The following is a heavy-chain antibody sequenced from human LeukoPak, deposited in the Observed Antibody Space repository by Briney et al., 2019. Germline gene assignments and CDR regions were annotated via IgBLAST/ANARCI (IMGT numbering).Heavy chain of an antibody. J-gene: IGHJ4*02. D-gene: IGHD2-2*01. CDR3: ARVTASWHPYIDY. CDR2: INSDGSIT. V-gene: IGHV3-74*01. Sequence: GGSLRLSCAASGFTLRSYWMHWFRQAPGEGLVCVSRINSDGSITTYADSVEGRFTISRDNAKNTLYLQVNSLRVEDTAVYYCARVTASWHPYIDYWGQGTLVTVSS. CDR1: GFTLRSYW.